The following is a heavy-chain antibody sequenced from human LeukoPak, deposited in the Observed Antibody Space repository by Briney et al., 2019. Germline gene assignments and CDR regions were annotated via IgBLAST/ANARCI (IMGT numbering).Heavy chain of an antibody. V-gene: IGHV4-59*01. Sequence: SETLSLTCTVSGGSISSYYWSWIRQPPGKGLEWIGYIYYSGSTNYNPSLKSRVTISVDTSKNQFSLKLSSVTAADTAVYYCARGPRDGFDYWGQGTLVTVSS. CDR1: GGSISSYY. J-gene: IGHJ4*02. CDR2: IYYSGST. CDR3: ARGPRDGFDY.